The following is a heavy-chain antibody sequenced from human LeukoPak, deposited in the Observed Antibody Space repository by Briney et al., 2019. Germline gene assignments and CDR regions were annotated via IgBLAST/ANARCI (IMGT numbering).Heavy chain of an antibody. J-gene: IGHJ4*02. CDR1: GFTFSGSA. CDR2: IRSKANSYAT. CDR3: TRWGNGYSYGFDY. Sequence: GGSLRLSCAASGFTFSGSAMHWVRQASGKGLEWVGRIRSKANSYATAYAASVKGRFTISRDDSKNTAYLQMNSLKTEDTAVYYCTRWGNGYSYGFDYWGQGTLVTVSS. D-gene: IGHD5-18*01. V-gene: IGHV3-73*01.